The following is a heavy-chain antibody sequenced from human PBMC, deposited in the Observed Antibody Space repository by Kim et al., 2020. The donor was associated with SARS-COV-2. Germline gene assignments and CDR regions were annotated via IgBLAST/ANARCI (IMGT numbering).Heavy chain of an antibody. J-gene: IGHJ6*02. Sequence: NYARKLQGRVTMTTDTSTSTAYMELRSLRSDDTAVYYCARDPFSYGGMDVWGQGTTVTVSS. D-gene: IGHD3-16*01. V-gene: IGHV1-18*01. CDR3: ARDPFSYGGMDV.